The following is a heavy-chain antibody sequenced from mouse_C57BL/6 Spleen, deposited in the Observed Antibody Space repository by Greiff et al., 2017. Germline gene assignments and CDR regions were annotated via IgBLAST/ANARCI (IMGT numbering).Heavy chain of an antibody. D-gene: IGHD2-2*01. CDR2: IDPANGNT. J-gene: IGHJ2*01. CDR3: AGEVTTRYYFDY. V-gene: IGHV14-3*01. Sequence: EVQGVESVAELVRPGASVKLSCTASGFNIKNTYMHWVKQRPEQGLEWIGRIDPANGNTKYAPKFQGKATITADTSSNTAYLQLSSLTSEDTAIYYCAGEVTTRYYFDYWGQGTTLTVSS. CDR1: GFNIKNTY.